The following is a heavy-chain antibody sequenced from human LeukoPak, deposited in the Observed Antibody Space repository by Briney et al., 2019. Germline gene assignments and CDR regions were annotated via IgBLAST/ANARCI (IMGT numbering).Heavy chain of an antibody. CDR3: ERSAYYYDSSGYSQYYFDY. J-gene: IGHJ4*02. D-gene: IGHD3-22*01. CDR2: IYYSGST. V-gene: IGHV4-59*08. Sequence: SETLSLTCTVSGGSISSYYWSWIRQPPGKGLEGIGYIYYSGSTNYNPSLKSRVTISVDTSKNQFSLKLSSVTAADTAVYYCERSAYYYDSSGYSQYYFDYWGQGTLVTVSS. CDR1: GGSISSYY.